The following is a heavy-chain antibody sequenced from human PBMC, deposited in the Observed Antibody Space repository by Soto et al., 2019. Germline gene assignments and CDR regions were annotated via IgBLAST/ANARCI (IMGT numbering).Heavy chain of an antibody. CDR3: ARPGLLEDAFDI. CDR2: IIPILGIA. D-gene: IGHD1-1*01. J-gene: IGHJ3*02. V-gene: IGHV1-69*02. CDR1: VATFSSYT. Sequence: QVQLVQSGAEVNTPGSSVKVSCKASVATFSSYTISWVRQAPGQGLEWMGRIIPILGIANYAQKFQGRVTITADKSRSTAYMELSSLRSEDTAVYYCARPGLLEDAFDIWGQGTMVTVSS.